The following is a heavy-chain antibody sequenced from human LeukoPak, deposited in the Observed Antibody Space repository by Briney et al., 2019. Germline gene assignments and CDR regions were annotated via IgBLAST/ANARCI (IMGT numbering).Heavy chain of an antibody. D-gene: IGHD4-23*01. CDR2: VRGSGGTT. J-gene: IGHJ4*02. Sequence: PGGSLRLSCAASGFTFSSYAMYWVRQAPGKGLEWVSVVRGSGGTTYYADSVKGRFTISRDNSKNTLYLQMNGLRAEDTAVYYCARDARDGYGGNPFDYWGQGTLVTVSS. CDR1: GFTFSSYA. CDR3: ARDARDGYGGNPFDY. V-gene: IGHV3-23*01.